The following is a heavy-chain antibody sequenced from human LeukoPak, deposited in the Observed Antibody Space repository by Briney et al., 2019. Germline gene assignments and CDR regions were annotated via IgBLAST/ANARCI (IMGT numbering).Heavy chain of an antibody. V-gene: IGHV3-30*02. CDR3: AKDRGQLWFYTYDY. CDR1: GFTFSSYG. CDR2: IRYDGSNK. J-gene: IGHJ4*02. Sequence: PGGSLRLSCAASGFTFSSYGMHWVRQAPGKGLEWLAFIRYDGSNKYYADSVKGRFTISRDNSKNTLYLQMNSLRAEDTAVYYCAKDRGQLWFYTYDYWGQGTLVTVSS. D-gene: IGHD5-18*01.